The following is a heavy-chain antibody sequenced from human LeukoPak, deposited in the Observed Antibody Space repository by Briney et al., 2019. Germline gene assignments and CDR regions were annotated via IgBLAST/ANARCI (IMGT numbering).Heavy chain of an antibody. CDR1: GGSISSYY. J-gene: IGHJ6*03. V-gene: IGHV4-4*07. Sequence: SETLSLTCTVSGGSISSYYWSWIRQPAGKGLEWIGRIYTSGSTNYNPSLKSRVTISVDTSKNQFSLKLSSVTAADTAVYYCARDFRSSRGHYYLDVWGKGTTVTVSS. D-gene: IGHD6-13*01. CDR2: IYTSGST. CDR3: ARDFRSSRGHYYLDV.